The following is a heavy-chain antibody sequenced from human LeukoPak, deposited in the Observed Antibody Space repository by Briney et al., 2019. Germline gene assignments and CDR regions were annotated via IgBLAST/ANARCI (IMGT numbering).Heavy chain of an antibody. V-gene: IGHV4-31*03. CDR1: GGSISSGGYY. J-gene: IGHJ4*02. D-gene: IGHD3-10*01. CDR3: AREAHGGYYFAY. Sequence: SQTLSLTCTVAGGSISSGGYYWSWIRQHPGKGLEWIGYIYYSGSTYYNPSLKSRVTISVDTSKNQFSLKLSSVTAADTAVYYCAREAHGGYYFAYWGQGTLVTVSS. CDR2: IYYSGST.